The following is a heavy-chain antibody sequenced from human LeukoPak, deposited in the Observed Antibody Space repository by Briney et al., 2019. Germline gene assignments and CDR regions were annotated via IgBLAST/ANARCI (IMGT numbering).Heavy chain of an antibody. CDR2: ISAYNGNT. D-gene: IGHD2-2*01. CDR1: GYTFTSYG. J-gene: IGHJ6*04. V-gene: IGHV1-18*04. Sequence: ASVKVSCKASGYTFTSYGISWVRQAPGQGLEWMGWISAYNGNTNYAQKLQGRVTMTTDTSTSTAYMDLRSLRSDDTAVYYCARDGTRGYCSSTSCPYYYYGMDVWGKGTTVTVSS. CDR3: ARDGTRGYCSSTSCPYYYYGMDV.